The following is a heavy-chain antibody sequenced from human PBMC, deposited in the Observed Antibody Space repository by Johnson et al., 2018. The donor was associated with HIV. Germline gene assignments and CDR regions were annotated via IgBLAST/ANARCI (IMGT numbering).Heavy chain of an antibody. Sequence: QVQLVESGGGVVQPGRSLRLSCAASGFTFSNYAMHWVRQAPGKGLEWVAVISYDGNNKYYTDSVKGRFTISRDNSKNTLYLQMNSLRDEDTAVYYCARAGGWELTNAFDIWGQGTMVTVSS. D-gene: IGHD1-26*01. V-gene: IGHV3-30*04. CDR3: ARAGGWELTNAFDI. CDR2: ISYDGNNK. CDR1: GFTFSNYA. J-gene: IGHJ3*02.